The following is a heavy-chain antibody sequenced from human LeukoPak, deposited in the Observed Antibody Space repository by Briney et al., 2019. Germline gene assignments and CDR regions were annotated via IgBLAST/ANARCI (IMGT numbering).Heavy chain of an antibody. Sequence: PGGSLRLSCVASGFTFSSYAMNWVRQAPGKGLEWVSTITANGGRTYYADSVKGRFAISRDNAKNTLYLQMTSLRAEDTAVYYCAKAGMTRFDYWGQGIMVTVSS. J-gene: IGHJ4*02. CDR1: GFTFSSYA. V-gene: IGHV3-23*01. D-gene: IGHD1-20*01. CDR2: ITANGGRT. CDR3: AKAGMTRFDY.